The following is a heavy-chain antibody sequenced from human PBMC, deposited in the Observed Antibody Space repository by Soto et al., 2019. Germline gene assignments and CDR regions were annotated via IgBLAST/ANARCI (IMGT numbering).Heavy chain of an antibody. V-gene: IGHV4-59*08. J-gene: IGHJ4*02. CDR1: GGSISSYY. CDR2: IYYSGST. CDR3: ARHSNRNYGLYYFDY. Sequence: SETLSLTCTVSGGSISSYYWTWIRQPPGKGLEWIGYIYYSGSTKYNPSLKSRVTISVATSKTQFSLKVSSATAADTAVYYCARHSNRNYGLYYFDYWGLGALVTVSS. D-gene: IGHD4-4*01.